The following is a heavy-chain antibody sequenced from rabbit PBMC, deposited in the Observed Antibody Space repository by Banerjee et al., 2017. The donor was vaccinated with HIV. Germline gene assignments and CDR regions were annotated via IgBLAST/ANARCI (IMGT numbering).Heavy chain of an antibody. V-gene: IGHV1S33*01. CDR3: ARGWTYYNL. J-gene: IGHJ4*01. D-gene: IGHD1-1*01. CDR1: GFDFNHYY. CDR2: ISSGGST. Sequence: QEQLVETGGGPVQPGGSLTLSCKASGFDFNHYYMSWVRQAPGKGLEWIGYISSGGSTYYASWVNGRFTISSDNAQNTVDLQMNSLTAADTATYFCARGWTYYNLWGPGTLVTVS.